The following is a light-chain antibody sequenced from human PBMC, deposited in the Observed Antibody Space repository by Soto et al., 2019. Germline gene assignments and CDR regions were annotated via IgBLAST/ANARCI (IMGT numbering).Light chain of an antibody. V-gene: IGLV2-23*02. Sequence: QSVLTQPASVSGSPGQSITISCTGTSSDVGSYNLVSWYQQHPGKAPKLTIYEVSKRPSGVSNRFPGSKSGNTASLTISGLQAEDEADYYCCSYAGSSTYVFGTGTKVTVL. CDR2: EVS. CDR1: SSDVGSYNL. J-gene: IGLJ1*01. CDR3: CSYAGSSTYV.